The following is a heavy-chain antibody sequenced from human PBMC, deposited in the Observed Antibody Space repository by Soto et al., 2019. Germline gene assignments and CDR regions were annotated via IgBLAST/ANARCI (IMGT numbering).Heavy chain of an antibody. CDR2: IIPIFGTA. V-gene: IGHV1-69*13. J-gene: IGHJ6*02. D-gene: IGHD2-15*01. CDR3: ARGLPKYCSGGSCYSSPLKYGMDV. Sequence: GASVKVSCKASGGTFSSYAISWVRQAPGQGLEWMGGIIPIFGTANYAQKFQGRVTITADESTSTAYMELSSLRSEDTAVYYCARGLPKYCSGGSCYSSPLKYGMDVWGQGTTVTVSS. CDR1: GGTFSSYA.